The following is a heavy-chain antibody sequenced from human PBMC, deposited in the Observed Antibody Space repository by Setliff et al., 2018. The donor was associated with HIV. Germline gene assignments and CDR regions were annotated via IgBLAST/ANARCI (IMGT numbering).Heavy chain of an antibody. CDR3: ARDYSGWYYFDC. D-gene: IGHD6-19*01. CDR1: GGSISSYY. CDR2: IYTSGIT. V-gene: IGHV4-4*08. Sequence: SETLSLTCTVSGGSISSYYWSWIRLPPGKGLEWIGYIYTSGITNYNPSLKSRVTMSVDTSKNQFSLKLSSVTAADTAVYYCARDYSGWYYFDCWGQGTLVTVLL. J-gene: IGHJ4*02.